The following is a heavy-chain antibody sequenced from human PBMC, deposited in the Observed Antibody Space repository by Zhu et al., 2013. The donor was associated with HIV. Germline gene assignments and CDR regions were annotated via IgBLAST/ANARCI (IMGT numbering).Heavy chain of an antibody. CDR2: IIPIFGTA. CDR1: GGTSSSYA. CDR3: ARPYSSGWYTDAFDI. V-gene: IGHV1-69*01. D-gene: IGHD6-19*01. Sequence: QVQLVQSGAEVKKPGSSVKVSCKASGGTSSSYAISWVRQAPGQGLEWMGGIIPIFGTANYAQKFQGRVTITADESTSTAYMELSSLGSEDTAVYYCARPYSSGWYTDAFDIWGQGTMVTVSS. J-gene: IGHJ3*02.